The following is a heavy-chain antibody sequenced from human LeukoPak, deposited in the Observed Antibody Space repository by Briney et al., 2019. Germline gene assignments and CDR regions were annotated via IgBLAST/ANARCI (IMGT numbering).Heavy chain of an antibody. D-gene: IGHD1-26*01. CDR3: AKPPIVGATGYFQH. CDR1: GFTFSRDG. J-gene: IGHJ1*01. CDR2: ISGSGGST. Sequence: GGSLRRSCAASGFTFSRDGMSWVRRAAGKGLAGLSAISGSGGSTYYADAVKGRFTISRDNSKNTLYLQMNSLRADDTAVYYCAKPPIVGATGYFQHWGQGTLVTVSS. V-gene: IGHV3-23*01.